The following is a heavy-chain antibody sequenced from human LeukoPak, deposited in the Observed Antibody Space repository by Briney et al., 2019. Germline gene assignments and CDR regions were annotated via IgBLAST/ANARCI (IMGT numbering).Heavy chain of an antibody. V-gene: IGHV3-66*01. Sequence: GGSLRLSCAASGFIVSSNYMTWVRQAPGKGLEWVSLIYSGGTTYYADSVKGRFTISRDNSKNTLYLQMNSLRAEDTAVYYCARDQTRTMVRGEWYFDYWGQGTLVTVSS. J-gene: IGHJ4*02. CDR1: GFIVSSNY. D-gene: IGHD3-10*01. CDR3: ARDQTRTMVRGEWYFDY. CDR2: IYSGGTT.